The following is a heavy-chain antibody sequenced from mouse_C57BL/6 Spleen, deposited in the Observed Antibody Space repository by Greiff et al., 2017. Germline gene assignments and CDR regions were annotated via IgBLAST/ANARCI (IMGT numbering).Heavy chain of an antibody. V-gene: IGHV2-3*01. CDR2: IWGDGST. CDR3: ANPRDYYGPLYYAMDY. D-gene: IGHD1-1*01. CDR1: GFSLTSYG. Sequence: VQLQQSGPGLVAPSQSLSITCTVSGFSLTSYGVSWVRQPPGKGLEWLGVIWGDGSTNYHSALISRLSISKDNSTNQVFLKLNSLQTDDTATYYCANPRDYYGPLYYAMDYWGQGTSVTVSS. J-gene: IGHJ4*01.